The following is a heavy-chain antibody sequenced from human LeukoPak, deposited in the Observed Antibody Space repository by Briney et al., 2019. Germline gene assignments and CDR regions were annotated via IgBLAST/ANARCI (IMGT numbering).Heavy chain of an antibody. CDR2: IIPIFGTA. Sequence: ASVKVSCKASGGTFSSYAISWVRQAPGQGLEWMGGIIPIFGTANYAQKFQGRVTITADESTSTAYMELSSLRSEDTAVYYCARGYSSSWYSSGFDYWGQGTLVTVSS. CDR3: ARGYSSSWYSSGFDY. V-gene: IGHV1-69*13. D-gene: IGHD6-13*01. CDR1: GGTFSSYA. J-gene: IGHJ4*02.